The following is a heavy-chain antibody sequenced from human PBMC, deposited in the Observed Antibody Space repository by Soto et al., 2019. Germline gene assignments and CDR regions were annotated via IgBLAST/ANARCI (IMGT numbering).Heavy chain of an antibody. CDR1: GFTFSSYG. Sequence: GGSLRLSCAASGFTFSSYGMHWVRQAPGKGLEWVAVISYDGSNKYYADSVKGRFTISRDNSKNTLYLQMNSLRAEDTAVYYCAKDGYSSSWYLAPYYYYYGMDVWGQGTTVTVSS. J-gene: IGHJ6*02. V-gene: IGHV3-30*18. CDR3: AKDGYSSSWYLAPYYYYYGMDV. D-gene: IGHD6-13*01. CDR2: ISYDGSNK.